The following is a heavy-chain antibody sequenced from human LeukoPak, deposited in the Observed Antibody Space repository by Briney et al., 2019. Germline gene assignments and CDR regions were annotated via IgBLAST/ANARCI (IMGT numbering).Heavy chain of an antibody. Sequence: GGSLRVSCAASGFTFRSYVMSWVRQAPGKGLEWVSAISDDGSGTYYADSVEGRFTISRDNSRNTVFLQMNSLRAEDTAVYYCAGHERTMRFLEYWGQGTLVTVSS. V-gene: IGHV3-23*01. D-gene: IGHD3-22*01. CDR2: ISDDGSGT. CDR3: AGHERTMRFLEY. CDR1: GFTFRSYV. J-gene: IGHJ4*02.